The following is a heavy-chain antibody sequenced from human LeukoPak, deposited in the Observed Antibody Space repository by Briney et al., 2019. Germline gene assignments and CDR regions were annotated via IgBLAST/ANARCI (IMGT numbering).Heavy chain of an antibody. V-gene: IGHV4-4*02. CDR1: GGSISSSNW. Sequence: SETLSLTCAVSGGSISSSNWWSWVRQPPGKGLEWIGEIYHSGSTNYNPFLKSRVTISVDKSKSQFSLKVRSLTAADTAVYYCARGGRNWIDPWGQGTLVTVSS. CDR2: IYHSGST. J-gene: IGHJ5*02. CDR3: ARGGRNWIDP.